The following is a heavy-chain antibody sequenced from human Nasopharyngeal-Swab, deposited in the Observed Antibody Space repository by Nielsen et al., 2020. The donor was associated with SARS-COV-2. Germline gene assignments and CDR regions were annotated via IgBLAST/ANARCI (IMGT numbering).Heavy chain of an antibody. CDR3: AHADFMITSGGVVTHWFDP. CDR2: IYWDDDK. Sequence: SGPTLVKPTQPLTLTCTFSGFSLSTPGVGVGWIRQPPGKALEWLALIYWDDDKRYSPSLQSRLTITKDTSKNHVLLTMTNVDPVDTATYFCAHADFMITSGGVVTHWFDPWGQGALVTVSS. D-gene: IGHD3-16*01. J-gene: IGHJ5*02. CDR1: GFSLSTPGVG. V-gene: IGHV2-5*02.